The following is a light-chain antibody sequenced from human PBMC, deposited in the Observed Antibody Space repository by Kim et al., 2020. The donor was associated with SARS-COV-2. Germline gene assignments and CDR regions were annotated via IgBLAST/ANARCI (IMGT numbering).Light chain of an antibody. J-gene: IGLJ2*01. Sequence: SYELTQPPSVSVAQGKTARITCGGNNIGSKSVHWYQQKPGQAPVLVIYYDSDRPSGIPERFSGSNSGNTATLTISRVEAGDEADYYCQVWDSSSPYVVFGGGTQLTVL. CDR1: NIGSKS. V-gene: IGLV3-21*04. CDR2: YDS. CDR3: QVWDSSSPYVV.